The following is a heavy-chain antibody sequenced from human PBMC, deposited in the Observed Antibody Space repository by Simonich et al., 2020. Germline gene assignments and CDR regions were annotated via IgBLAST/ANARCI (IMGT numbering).Heavy chain of an antibody. CDR1: GFTFSSYS. CDR2: MSSSSSNI. Sequence: EVQLVESGGGLVKPGGSLRLSCAASGFTFSSYSMNWVRQAQGKGLEWVSSMSSSSSNIYYADSVKGRFTIARDNAKNSLYLQMNSLRAEDTAVYYCARWIAVAGTGAYGMDVWGQGTTVTVSS. J-gene: IGHJ6*02. V-gene: IGHV3-21*01. CDR3: ARWIAVAGTGAYGMDV. D-gene: IGHD6-19*01.